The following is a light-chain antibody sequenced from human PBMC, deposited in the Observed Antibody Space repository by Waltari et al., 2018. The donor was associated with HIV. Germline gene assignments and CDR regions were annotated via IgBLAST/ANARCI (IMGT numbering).Light chain of an antibody. CDR2: GSS. J-gene: IGLJ1*01. CDR3: AVWDDSLSEYV. V-gene: IGLV1-44*01. Sequence: QSVLTQPPSASGAPGQRVTISCSGSFSTIGSTTVNWYQQLPGTAPRRLIYGSSQRPSGVPDRFSGSRSDTSASLDISGLHSEDEGDYYCAVWDDSLSEYVFATGTKVFVL. CDR1: FSTIGSTT.